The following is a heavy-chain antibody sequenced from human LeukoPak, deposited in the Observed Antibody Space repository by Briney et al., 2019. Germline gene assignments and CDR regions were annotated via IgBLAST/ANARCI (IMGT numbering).Heavy chain of an antibody. V-gene: IGHV4-39*07. D-gene: IGHD5-18*01. Sequence: SETLSLTCTVSGGSIRSSYYYWGWIRQPPGKGLEWIGSIYDSGSTYYIPSLKSRVTISVDTSKNQFSLKLSSVTAADTAIYYCARGFNPHSYGPHFDYWGLGTLVTVSS. CDR2: IYDSGST. J-gene: IGHJ4*02. CDR3: ARGFNPHSYGPHFDY. CDR1: GGSIRSSYYY.